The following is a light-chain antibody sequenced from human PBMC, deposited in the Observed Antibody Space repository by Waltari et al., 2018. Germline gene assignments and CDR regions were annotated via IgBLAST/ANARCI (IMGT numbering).Light chain of an antibody. CDR3: QQYNNWPRT. CDR1: QSVSSN. CDR2: GAS. Sequence: DIVMTQSPDPLSVSPGERATLSCRASQSVSSNLAWYQQKPGQAPRLLIYGASTGATGIPARFSGSGSGTEFTLTISSLQSEDFAVYYCQQYNNWPRTFGQGTKVEIK. J-gene: IGKJ1*01. V-gene: IGKV3-15*01.